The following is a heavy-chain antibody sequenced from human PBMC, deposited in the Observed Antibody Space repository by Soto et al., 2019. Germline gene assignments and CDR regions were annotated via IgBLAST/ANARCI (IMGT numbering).Heavy chain of an antibody. D-gene: IGHD3-22*01. J-gene: IGHJ6*02. CDR1: GGTFSSYA. Sequence: ASVKVSCKASGGTFSSYAISWVRQAPGQGLEWMGGIIPIFGTANYAQKFQGRVTISADESTSTAYMELSSQRSEDTAVYYCARGIVDYDSSGYYGYYYYGMDVWGQGTTVTVSS. CDR2: IIPIFGTA. CDR3: ARGIVDYDSSGYYGYYYYGMDV. V-gene: IGHV1-69*13.